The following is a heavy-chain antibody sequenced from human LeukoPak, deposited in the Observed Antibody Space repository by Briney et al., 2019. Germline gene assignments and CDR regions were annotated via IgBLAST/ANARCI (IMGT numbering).Heavy chain of an antibody. CDR3: ARGNCSGGSCYSDY. CDR1: GGSISSYY. CDR2: IYYSGST. D-gene: IGHD2-15*01. J-gene: IGHJ4*02. Sequence: SETLSLTCTVSGGSISSYYWSWIRQPPGKGLEWLGYIYYSGSTNYNPSLKSRVTISVDTSKNQFSLKLSSVTAADTAVYYCARGNCSGGSCYSDYWGQGTLVTVSS. V-gene: IGHV4-59*01.